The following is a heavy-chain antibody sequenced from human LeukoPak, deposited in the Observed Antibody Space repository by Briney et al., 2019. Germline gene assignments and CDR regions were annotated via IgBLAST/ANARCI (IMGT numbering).Heavy chain of an antibody. CDR3: ARHEYDYVWARPGWFDP. J-gene: IGHJ5*02. Sequence: SETLSLTCTVSGGSISSSSYYWGWIRHPPGKGREWIGSIYYRVSPFYYPSLNSRVTISVDTPKNRFSLKLSSVTAADSAVYYCARHEYDYVWARPGWFDPWGQGTLVTVSS. CDR2: IYYRVSP. D-gene: IGHD3-16*01. V-gene: IGHV4-39*01. CDR1: GGSISSSSYY.